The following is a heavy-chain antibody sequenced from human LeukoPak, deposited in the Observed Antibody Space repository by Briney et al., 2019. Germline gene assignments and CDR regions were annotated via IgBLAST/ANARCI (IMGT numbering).Heavy chain of an antibody. CDR2: IKQDGSEK. J-gene: IGHJ4*02. Sequence: GGSLRLSCAASKFTFSTYWMSWVRQAPGKGLEWVANIKQDGSEKYYVDSVKGRFTISRDNAKNSLYLQMNSLRAEDTAVYYCARRRYSGGSQPFYYLGLGTLVTGSS. CDR3: ARRRYSGGSQPFYY. CDR1: KFTFSTYW. V-gene: IGHV3-7*01. D-gene: IGHD1-26*01.